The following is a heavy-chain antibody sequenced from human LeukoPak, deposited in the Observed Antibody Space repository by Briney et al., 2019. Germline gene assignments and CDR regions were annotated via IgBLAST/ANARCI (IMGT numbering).Heavy chain of an antibody. Sequence: GGSLRLSCAASGFTFSSYSMNWVRQAPGKGLEWVAVISYDGSNKYYADSVKGRFTISRDNSKNTLYLQMNSLRAEDTAVYYCARSGVHIVVVTALPDAFDIWGQGTMVTVSS. CDR1: GFTFSSYS. J-gene: IGHJ3*02. D-gene: IGHD2-21*02. CDR3: ARSGVHIVVVTALPDAFDI. CDR2: ISYDGSNK. V-gene: IGHV3-30*03.